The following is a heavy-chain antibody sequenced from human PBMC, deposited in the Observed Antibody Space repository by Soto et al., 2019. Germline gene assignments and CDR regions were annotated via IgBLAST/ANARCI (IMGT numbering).Heavy chain of an antibody. V-gene: IGHV1-2*02. J-gene: IGHJ4*02. CDR3: ASAAVTGTAGLDF. D-gene: IGHD6-19*01. Sequence: ASVKVSCKASGYTFSGFYMHWVRQAPGQGLEWMGWINPNSGGTKSAEKFQGRVTMTRDTSISTAYMELSRLTSGDTAVYYCASAAVTGTAGLDFWGQGTQVTVSS. CDR1: GYTFSGFY. CDR2: INPNSGGT.